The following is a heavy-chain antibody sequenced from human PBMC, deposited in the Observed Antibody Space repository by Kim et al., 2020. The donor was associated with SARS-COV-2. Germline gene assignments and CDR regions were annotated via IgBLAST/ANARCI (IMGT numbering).Heavy chain of an antibody. CDR1: GFTFSDYY. J-gene: IGHJ2*01. V-gene: IGHV3-11*05. CDR3: ARGGTSGYYWYFDL. D-gene: IGHD3-3*01. Sequence: GGSLRLSCAASGFTFSDYYMSWIRQAPGKGLEWVSYISTSSYTNYADSVRGRFTISRDNAKNSLYLQMNSLRAEDTAVYYCARGGTSGYYWYFDLWGRGTLVTVSS. CDR2: ISTSSYT.